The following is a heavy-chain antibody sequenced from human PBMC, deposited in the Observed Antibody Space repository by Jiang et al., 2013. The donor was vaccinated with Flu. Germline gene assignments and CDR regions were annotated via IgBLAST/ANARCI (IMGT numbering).Heavy chain of an antibody. CDR1: GYTFTNYY. J-gene: IGHJ4*02. V-gene: IGHV1-46*01. CDR3: ARSITPRPVDY. Sequence: SGAEVKKPGASVKVSCKASGYTFTNYYMHWVRQAPGQGLEWMGIINPTGGGTTYAQKFQGRVTMTRDTSTRTVYMELSSLRSEDTAVYYCARSITPRPVDYWGQGTLVTVSS. D-gene: IGHD3-10*01. CDR2: INPTGGGT.